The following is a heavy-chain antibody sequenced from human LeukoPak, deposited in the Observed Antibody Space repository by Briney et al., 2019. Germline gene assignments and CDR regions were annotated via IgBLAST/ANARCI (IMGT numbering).Heavy chain of an antibody. CDR3: ARGRNYFPIDY. CDR1: TFIVSSSH. D-gene: IGHD2/OR15-2a*01. CDR2: IYSGGST. V-gene: IGHV3-53*01. Sequence: GGSLRLSCAASTFIVSSSHMTWVRQTPGKGLEWVSVIYSGGSTFYADSVKDRSTISRDNSRNTLYLQMNSLRAEDTAVYYCARGRNYFPIDYWGQGTLVTVSS. J-gene: IGHJ4*02.